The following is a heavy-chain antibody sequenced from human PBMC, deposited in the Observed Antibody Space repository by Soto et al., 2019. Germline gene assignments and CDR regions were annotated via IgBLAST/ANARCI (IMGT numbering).Heavy chain of an antibody. CDR3: SPVGRSTSGWYSDYFDY. Sequence: SETLSLTCAVYGWSFANYYWNWIRQPPGKGLEWIGEINYSGSTDYNPSLESRVTISVDTSKNQFSLNLRSVTASDTSIYYFSPVGRSTSGWYSDYFDYWGQGTVVTVSS. D-gene: IGHD6-19*01. CDR2: INYSGST. J-gene: IGHJ4*02. V-gene: IGHV4-34*01. CDR1: GWSFANYY.